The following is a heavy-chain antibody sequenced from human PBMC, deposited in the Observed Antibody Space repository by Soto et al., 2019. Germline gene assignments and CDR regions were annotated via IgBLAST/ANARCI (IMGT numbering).Heavy chain of an antibody. J-gene: IGHJ4*02. CDR3: TREVATVPDY. CDR1: GFTFSSYG. CDR2: ISPDGSIT. Sequence: PGGSLRLSCVASGFTFSSYGMRWVRQAPGKGLVWVSRISPDGSITNYADSVKGRFTISRDNAKNTLFLQMNSLRAEDTAVYYCTREVATVPDYWGQGTLVTVSS. V-gene: IGHV3-74*01. D-gene: IGHD6-13*01.